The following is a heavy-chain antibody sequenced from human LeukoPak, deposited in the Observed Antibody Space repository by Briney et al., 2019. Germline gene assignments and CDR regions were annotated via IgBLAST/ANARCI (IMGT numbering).Heavy chain of an antibody. J-gene: IGHJ4*02. Sequence: PGGSLRLSCAASGFTFSSYEMNWVRQAPGKGLEWVSYISSSGSTIYYADSVKGRFTISRDNAKSSLYLQMNSLRAEDTAVYYCARALIGYYFDYWGQGTLVTVSS. CDR3: ARALIGYYFDY. V-gene: IGHV3-48*03. D-gene: IGHD2-8*01. CDR2: ISSSGSTI. CDR1: GFTFSSYE.